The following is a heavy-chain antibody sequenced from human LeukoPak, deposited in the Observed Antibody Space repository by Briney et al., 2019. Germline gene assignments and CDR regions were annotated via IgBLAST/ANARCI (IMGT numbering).Heavy chain of an antibody. J-gene: IGHJ4*02. CDR2: IIPIFGIA. CDR3: ASGSYYEVASYYFDY. D-gene: IGHD1-26*01. CDR1: GGTFTSYA. Sequence: ASVKASCKASGGTFTSYAISWVRQAPGQGLEWMGGIIPIFGIANYAQKFQGRVTITADESTSTAYMELSSLRSEDTAVYYCASGSYYEVASYYFDYWGQGTLVTVSS. V-gene: IGHV1-69*13.